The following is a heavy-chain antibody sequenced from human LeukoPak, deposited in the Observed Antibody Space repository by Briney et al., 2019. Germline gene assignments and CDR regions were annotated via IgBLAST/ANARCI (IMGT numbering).Heavy chain of an antibody. D-gene: IGHD3-10*01. Sequence: ASVRVSCKASGYTFPDHYMHWVRQAPGQGLEWMGWIIPMSGGTNYAQKFRGRVTMTRDTSISTAYMELSGLTSDATAVYFCARDSGSEPDYWGQGALVTVSS. CDR2: IIPMSGGT. V-gene: IGHV1-2*02. CDR1: GYTFPDHY. CDR3: ARDSGSEPDY. J-gene: IGHJ4*02.